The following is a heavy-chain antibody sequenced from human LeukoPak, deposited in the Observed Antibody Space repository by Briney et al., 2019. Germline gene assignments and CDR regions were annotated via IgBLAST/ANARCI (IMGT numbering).Heavy chain of an antibody. V-gene: IGHV1-69*01. D-gene: IGHD2-15*01. Sequence: SVKVSCKASGGTFSSYAISWVRQAPGQGLEWMGGIIPIFGTANYAQKFQGRVTITADESTSTAYMELSSLRSEDTAVYYCARGVDDSRIIQYYYYMDVWGKGTTVTVSS. J-gene: IGHJ6*03. CDR3: ARGVDDSRIIQYYYYMDV. CDR1: GGTFSSYA. CDR2: IIPIFGTA.